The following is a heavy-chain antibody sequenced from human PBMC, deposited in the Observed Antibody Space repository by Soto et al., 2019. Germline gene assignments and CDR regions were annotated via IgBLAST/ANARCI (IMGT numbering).Heavy chain of an antibody. CDR2: ISYDGTYQ. D-gene: IGHD6-13*01. CDR1: GVAFTSYG. CDR3: ARLRSTWYPDY. J-gene: IGHJ4*02. V-gene: IGHV3-33*01. Sequence: GGALRLSCAAAGVAFTSYGMHWVRQAPGKGLEGVAAISYDGTYQYYADSVKGRCTISKDKTDNTGYLQINGLRAEDTALYYCARLRSTWYPDYWGQGTLVTVSS.